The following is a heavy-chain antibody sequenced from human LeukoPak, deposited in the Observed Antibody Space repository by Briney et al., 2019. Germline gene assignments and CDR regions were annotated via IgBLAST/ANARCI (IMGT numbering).Heavy chain of an antibody. CDR2: FSGSGGST. V-gene: IGHV3-23*01. J-gene: IGHJ5*02. D-gene: IGHD3-3*01. CDR3: AKSSPPPFWS. Sequence: GGSLRLSCAASGFTFSSYAMSWVRQAPGKGREGGWAFSGSGGSTFYADSVKGRFTISRDNYKNTLYVQVNSVIAGDPAVYLCAKSSPPPFWSWGQGTPVTVSS. CDR1: GFTFSSYA.